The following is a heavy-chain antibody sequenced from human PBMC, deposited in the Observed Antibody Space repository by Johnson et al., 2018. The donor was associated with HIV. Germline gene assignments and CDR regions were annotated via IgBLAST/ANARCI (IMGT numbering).Heavy chain of an antibody. CDR2: ISHDGSNK. CDR1: GFTFSSYA. V-gene: IGHV3-30-3*01. D-gene: IGHD3-22*01. CDR3: ARCYYDSRGSDAFNI. Sequence: QVQLVESGGGVVQPGRSLRLSCAASGFTFSSYAMHWVRQAPGKGLEWVAVISHDGSNKYYADSVKGRFTISRDNSKHTLYLQMNSLRAEDTAVYFCARCYYDSRGSDAFNIWGQGTMVTVSS. J-gene: IGHJ3*02.